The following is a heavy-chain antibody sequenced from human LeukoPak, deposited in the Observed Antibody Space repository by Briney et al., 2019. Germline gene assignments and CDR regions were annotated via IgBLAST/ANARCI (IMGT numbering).Heavy chain of an antibody. CDR1: GFTFSSNW. D-gene: IGHD5-24*01. V-gene: IGHV3-7*01. CDR2: IKQDGSEK. Sequence: GGSLRLSYAVSGFTFSSNWMSWVRQAPGKGLEWVANIKQDGSEKYYVDSMKGRFTISRDNAKNSLYLQMNSLRAEDTAAYYCARVARVGGGYGYNSGLFDYWGQGTLVTVSS. CDR3: ARVARVGGGYGYNSGLFDY. J-gene: IGHJ4*02.